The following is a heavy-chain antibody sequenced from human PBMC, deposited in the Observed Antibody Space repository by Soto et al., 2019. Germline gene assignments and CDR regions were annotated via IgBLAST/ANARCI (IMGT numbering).Heavy chain of an antibody. J-gene: IGHJ5*02. V-gene: IGHV1-69*13. D-gene: IGHD6-13*01. Sequence: SVKVSCKASGCTFSSYAISWVRQAPGQGLEWMGGIIPIFGTANYAQKFQGRVTITADESTSTAYMELSSLRSEDTAVYYCARDLRQKLNWFKPSGEGTLSNGS. CDR2: IIPIFGTA. CDR3: ARDLRQKLNWFKP. CDR1: GCTFSSYA.